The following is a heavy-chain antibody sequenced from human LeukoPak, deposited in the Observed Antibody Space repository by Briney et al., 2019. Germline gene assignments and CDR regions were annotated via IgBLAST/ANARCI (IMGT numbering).Heavy chain of an antibody. J-gene: IGHJ6*02. V-gene: IGHV3-73*01. CDR3: SSGTDYYDYGMDV. Sequence: GGSLKLSCAASGFAFSGSTVHWVRRASGKGLEWVGRIRSKPSSYATVYAGSVKGRFTISRDDSKNTAYLQMNSLKTEDTAVYYCSSGTDYYDYGMDVWGQGTTITVSS. CDR2: IRSKPSSYAT. CDR1: GFAFSGST. D-gene: IGHD1-26*01.